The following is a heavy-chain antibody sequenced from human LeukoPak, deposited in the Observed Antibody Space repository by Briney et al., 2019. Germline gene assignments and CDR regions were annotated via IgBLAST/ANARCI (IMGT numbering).Heavy chain of an antibody. CDR2: ISYDGSNK. CDR3: ANSILTGTGSYYYYYGMDV. D-gene: IGHD3-9*01. CDR1: GFTFSSYA. V-gene: IGHV3-30*04. Sequence: PGGSLRLSCAASGFTFSSYAMHWVRQAPGKGPEWVAVISYDGSNKYYADSVKGRFTISRDNSKNTLYLQMNSLRAEDTAVYYCANSILTGTGSYYYYYGMDVWGQGTTVTVSS. J-gene: IGHJ6*02.